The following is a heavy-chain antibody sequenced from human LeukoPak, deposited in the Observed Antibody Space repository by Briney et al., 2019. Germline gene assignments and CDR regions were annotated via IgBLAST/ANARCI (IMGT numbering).Heavy chain of an antibody. CDR3: ARGDFSKPDY. J-gene: IGHJ4*02. D-gene: IGHD4-11*01. CDR1: GDSISSYY. Sequence: PSETLSLTCTVSGDSISSYYWSWIRQPAGKGLEWIGRIYSSGSTNYNPSLKSRVIMSVDTSKNQFSLKLSSVTAADTAVYYCARGDFSKPDYWGQGTLVTVSS. V-gene: IGHV4-4*07. CDR2: IYSSGST.